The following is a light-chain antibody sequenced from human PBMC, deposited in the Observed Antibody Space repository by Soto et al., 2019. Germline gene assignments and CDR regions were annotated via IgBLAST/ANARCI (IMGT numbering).Light chain of an antibody. CDR1: SSDVGGYNY. J-gene: IGLJ1*01. CDR2: EVS. V-gene: IGLV2-14*01. CDR3: SSYTSSNTLVV. Sequence: QSALTQPASVSGSAGQSISISCTGTSSDVGGYNYVSWYQQHPGKVPRLMIYEVSNRPSGVSNRFSGSKSGNTASLTISGLQAEDEADYYCSSYTSSNTLVVFGSGTKLTVL.